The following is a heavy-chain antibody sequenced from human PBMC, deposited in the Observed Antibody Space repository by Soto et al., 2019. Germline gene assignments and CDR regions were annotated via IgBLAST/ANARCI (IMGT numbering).Heavy chain of an antibody. Sequence: QVQLQESGPGLVKPSQTLSLTCTVSGGSISSGDYYWSWIRQPPGRGLEWIGHIYYSGTTYYNPSLKSRVTISVDTSKNQFSRKLGSVTAADTAVYYCARACSGGSCYLRHDYWGQGTLVTVSS. CDR3: ARACSGGSCYLRHDY. V-gene: IGHV4-30-4*01. D-gene: IGHD2-15*01. J-gene: IGHJ4*02. CDR2: IYYSGTT. CDR1: GGSISSGDYY.